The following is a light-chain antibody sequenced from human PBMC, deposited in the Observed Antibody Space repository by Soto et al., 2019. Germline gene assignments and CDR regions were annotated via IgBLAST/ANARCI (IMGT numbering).Light chain of an antibody. CDR1: QSVSSN. Sequence: EIVMTQSPATLSVSPGERATLSCRASQSVSSNFAWYQQKPGQAPRLLIYGASTRATGIPARFSGSGSGTEFTLTISSLQSEDFAVYYCQQYNNWHQTFGQGTKVEFK. CDR3: QQYNNWHQT. J-gene: IGKJ1*01. V-gene: IGKV3-15*01. CDR2: GAS.